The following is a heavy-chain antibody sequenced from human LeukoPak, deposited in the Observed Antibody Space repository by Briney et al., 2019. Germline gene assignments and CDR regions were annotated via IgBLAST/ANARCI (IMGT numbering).Heavy chain of an antibody. CDR1: GGSFSGYY. J-gene: IGHJ4*02. CDR2: INHSGST. D-gene: IGHD5-12*01. CDR3: ARGLGSGSYYFDY. V-gene: IGHV4-34*01. Sequence: SETLSLTCAVYGGSFSGYYWSWIRQPPGKGLEWIGEINHSGSTNHNPSLKSRVTISVDTSKNQFSLKLSSVTAADTAVYYCARGLGSGSYYFDYWGQGTLVTVSS.